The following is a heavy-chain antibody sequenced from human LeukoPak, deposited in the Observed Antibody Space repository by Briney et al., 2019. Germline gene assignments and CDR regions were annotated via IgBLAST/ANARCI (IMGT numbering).Heavy chain of an antibody. CDR1: GGSISSGGYY. J-gene: IGHJ6*04. V-gene: IGHV4-31*03. D-gene: IGHD2-15*01. CDR2: IYYSGST. Sequence: SQTLSLTCTVSGGSISSGGYYWSWIRQHPGKGLEWIGYIYYSGSTYYNPSLKSRVTISVDTSKSQFSLRLSSVTAADTAVYYCARALGYCSGGSCYKGGYYYYGMDVWGKGTTVTVSS. CDR3: ARALGYCSGGSCYKGGYYYYGMDV.